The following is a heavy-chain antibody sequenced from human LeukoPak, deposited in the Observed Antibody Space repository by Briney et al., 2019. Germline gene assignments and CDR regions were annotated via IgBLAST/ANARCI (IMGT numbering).Heavy chain of an antibody. V-gene: IGHV4-59*12. CDR1: GGSISSYY. D-gene: IGHD2-2*03. CDR3: ARDMDNGSLDY. CDR2: IYYSGST. Sequence: SETLSLTCTVSGGSISSYYWSWIRQPPGKGLEWIGYIYYSGSTYYNPSLKSRVTISVDTSKNQFSLKLSSVTAADTAVYYCARDMDNGSLDYWGQGTLVTVSS. J-gene: IGHJ4*02.